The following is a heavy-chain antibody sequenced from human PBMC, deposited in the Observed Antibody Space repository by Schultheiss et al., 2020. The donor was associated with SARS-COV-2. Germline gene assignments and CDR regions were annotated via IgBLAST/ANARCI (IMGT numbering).Heavy chain of an antibody. D-gene: IGHD6-19*01. CDR3: ATVSSGWYFGFDY. CDR2: IYHSGST. J-gene: IGHJ4*02. CDR1: GGSISSGGYS. V-gene: IGHV4-30-2*01. Sequence: SETLSLTCAVSGGSISSGGYSWSWIRQPPGKGLEWIGYIYHSGSTYYNPSLKSRVTISVDRSKNQFSLKLSSVTAADTAVYYCATVSSGWYFGFDYWGQGTLVTVSS.